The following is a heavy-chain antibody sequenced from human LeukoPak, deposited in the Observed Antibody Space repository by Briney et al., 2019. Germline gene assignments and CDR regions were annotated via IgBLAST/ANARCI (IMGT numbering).Heavy chain of an antibody. CDR2: IYYSGST. CDR3: ARQGGGFWYFDL. CDR1: GGSISSYY. Sequence: PSETLSLTCTVSGGSISSYYWSWIGHPPGKGLEWIGYIYYSGSTNYNPSLKSRVTISVDTSKNQFSLKLSSVTAADTAVYYCARQGGGFWYFDLWGRGTLVTVSS. J-gene: IGHJ2*01. D-gene: IGHD6-25*01. V-gene: IGHV4-59*08.